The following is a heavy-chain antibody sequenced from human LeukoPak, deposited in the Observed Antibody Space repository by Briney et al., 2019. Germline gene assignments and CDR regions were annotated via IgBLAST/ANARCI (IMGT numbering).Heavy chain of an antibody. CDR2: ISGSGGST. D-gene: IGHD6-6*01. CDR3: AKDPYSSSSEDPDY. Sequence: GGSLRLSCAASGSTFSSYAMSWVRQAPGKGLEWVSGISGSGGSTYYADSVKGRFTISRDNSKNTLYLQMSSLRAEDTAVYYCAKDPYSSSSEDPDYWGQGTLVTVSS. CDR1: GSTFSSYA. J-gene: IGHJ4*02. V-gene: IGHV3-23*01.